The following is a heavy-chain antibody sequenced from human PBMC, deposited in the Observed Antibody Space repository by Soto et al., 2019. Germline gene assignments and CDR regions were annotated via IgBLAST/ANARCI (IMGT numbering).Heavy chain of an antibody. J-gene: IGHJ6*02. CDR3: ARDPHTVTTFSYYYYYGMDV. V-gene: IGHV3-30-3*01. D-gene: IGHD4-17*01. CDR2: ISYDGSNK. Sequence: PGGSLRLSCAASGFTFSSYAMHWVRQAPGKGLEWVAVISYDGSNKYYADSVKGRFTTSRDNSKNTLYLQMNSLRAEDTAVYYCARDPHTVTTFSYYYYYGMDVWGQGTTVTVSS. CDR1: GFTFSSYA.